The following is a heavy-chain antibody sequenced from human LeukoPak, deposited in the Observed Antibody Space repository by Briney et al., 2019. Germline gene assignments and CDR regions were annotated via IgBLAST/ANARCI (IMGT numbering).Heavy chain of an antibody. D-gene: IGHD5-18*01. CDR2: IYYSGST. Sequence: ASETLSLTCTVSGGSISSSSYYWGWIRQPPGKGLEWIGSIYYSGSTYYNPSLKSRVTISVDTSKNQFSLKLSSVTAADTAVYYCARRGYGYGYMDYWGQGTLVTVSS. CDR3: ARRGYGYGYMDY. V-gene: IGHV4-39*07. J-gene: IGHJ4*02. CDR1: GGSISSSSYY.